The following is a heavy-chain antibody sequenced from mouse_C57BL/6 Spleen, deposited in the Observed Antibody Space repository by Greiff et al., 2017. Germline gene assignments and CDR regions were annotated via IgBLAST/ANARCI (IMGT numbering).Heavy chain of an antibody. CDR2: IDPSDSYT. Sequence: QVQLKQPGAELVRPGTSVKLSCKASGYTFTSYWMHWVKQRPGQGLEWIGVIDPSDSYTNYNQKFKGKATLTVDTSSSTAYMQLSSLTSEDSAVYYCARYDSNFSFAYWGQGTLVTVSA. J-gene: IGHJ3*01. CDR1: GYTFTSYW. V-gene: IGHV1-59*01. CDR3: ARYDSNFSFAY. D-gene: IGHD2-5*01.